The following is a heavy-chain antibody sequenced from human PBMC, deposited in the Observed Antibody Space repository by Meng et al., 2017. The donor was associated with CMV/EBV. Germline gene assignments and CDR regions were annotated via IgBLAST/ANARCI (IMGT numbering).Heavy chain of an antibody. CDR3: TTDHRYCAGKCYS. D-gene: IGHD2-21*01. Sequence: SGITFSNAWLTWVRQATGNELEWVGRIKSKNDGGTTNYAAPVQSRFTISRDDSRNTVYLQMNSLKTEDTAIYFCTTDHRYCAGKCYSWGQGTLVTVSS. V-gene: IGHV3-15*01. J-gene: IGHJ5*02. CDR1: GITFSNAW. CDR2: IKSKNDGGTT.